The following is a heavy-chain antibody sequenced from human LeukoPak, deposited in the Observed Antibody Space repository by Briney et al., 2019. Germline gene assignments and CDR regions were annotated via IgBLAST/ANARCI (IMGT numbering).Heavy chain of an antibody. CDR2: IKQDGSEK. V-gene: IGHV3-7*01. Sequence: PGGSLRLSCAASGFTFSNYWMSWVRQAPGKGLEWVANIKQDGSEKYYVDSVKGRFTISRDNTKNSLYLQMNSLRADDTAVYYCTRDAPGEYSSNWYDAFDIWGQGTMVTVSS. J-gene: IGHJ3*02. D-gene: IGHD6-13*01. CDR3: TRDAPGEYSSNWYDAFDI. CDR1: GFTFSNYW.